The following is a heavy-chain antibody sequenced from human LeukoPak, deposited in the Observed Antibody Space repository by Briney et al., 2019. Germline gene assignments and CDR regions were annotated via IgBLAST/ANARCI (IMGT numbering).Heavy chain of an antibody. J-gene: IGHJ4*02. CDR2: IKEDGSEI. V-gene: IGHV3-7*03. Sequence: GGSLRLSCAASGFTFNTDWMSWVRQAPGKGLEWVANIKEDGSEIYYADSVKGRFTISRDNAKNSLYLQMNSLRAEDTAVYYCARGVYYFDYWGQGTLVTVSS. CDR3: ARGVYYFDY. CDR1: GFTFNTDW. D-gene: IGHD2/OR15-2a*01.